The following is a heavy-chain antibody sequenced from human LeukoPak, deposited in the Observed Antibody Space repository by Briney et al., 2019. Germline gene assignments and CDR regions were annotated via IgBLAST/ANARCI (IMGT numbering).Heavy chain of an antibody. D-gene: IGHD1-26*01. J-gene: IGHJ4*02. Sequence: GGSLRLSCAASGFTVSSNYMSWVRQAPGKGLEWVSVIYSGGSTYYADSMKGRFTISRDNSKNTLYLQMNSLRAEDTAVYYCAGRGGFSSGSYNYWGQGTLVTVSS. CDR1: GFTVSSNY. CDR3: AGRGGFSSGSYNY. V-gene: IGHV3-53*01. CDR2: IYSGGST.